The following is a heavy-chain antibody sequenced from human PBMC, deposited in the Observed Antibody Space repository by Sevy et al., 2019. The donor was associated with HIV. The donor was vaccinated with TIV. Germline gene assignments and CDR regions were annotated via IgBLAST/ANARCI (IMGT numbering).Heavy chain of an antibody. CDR2: IWYDGSNK. V-gene: IGHV3-33*01. J-gene: IGHJ4*02. Sequence: GRSLRLSCAASGFTFSSYGMHWVRQAPGKGLEWVAVIWYDGSNKYYADSVKGRFTISRDNSKNTLYLQMNSLRAEDTAVYYCARDDRYGVSYFDYWGQGTLVTVSS. CDR1: GFTFSSYG. CDR3: ARDDRYGVSYFDY. D-gene: IGHD4-17*01.